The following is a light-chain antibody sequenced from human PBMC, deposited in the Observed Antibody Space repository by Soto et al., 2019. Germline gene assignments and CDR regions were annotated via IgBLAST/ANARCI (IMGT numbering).Light chain of an antibody. CDR3: PQYNGAPFT. V-gene: IGKV1-27*01. Sequence: DSKMTQAPSSLSASVGDRVTITCRASQGIANYLAWYQQKPGKVPKLLIYAASTLEPGVPSRFSGSGFGTDFTLSISILHPEDFATYSCPQYNGAPFTFGPGTKVDI. J-gene: IGKJ3*01. CDR2: AAS. CDR1: QGIANY.